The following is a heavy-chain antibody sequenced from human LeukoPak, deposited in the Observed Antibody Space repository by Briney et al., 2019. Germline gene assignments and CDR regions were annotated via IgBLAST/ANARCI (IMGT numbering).Heavy chain of an antibody. Sequence: PGGSLRLSCAASGFSFGSYWMGWVRQAPGKGLECVANIKPGGSETYYVDSVKGRFTISRDNAKNSLYLQMTSLRAEDTALYYCATYRHSPYWGQGTLVTVSS. CDR1: GFSFGSYW. D-gene: IGHD2-2*02. V-gene: IGHV3-7*01. CDR2: IKPGGSET. J-gene: IGHJ4*02. CDR3: ATYRHSPY.